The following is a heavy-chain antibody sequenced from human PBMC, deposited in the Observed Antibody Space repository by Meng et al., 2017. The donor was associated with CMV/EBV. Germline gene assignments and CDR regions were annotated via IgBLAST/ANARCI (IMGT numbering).Heavy chain of an antibody. CDR3: AGGNMATTEVDY. J-gene: IGHJ4*02. V-gene: IGHV4-59*01. CDR1: GGPISSYY. D-gene: IGHD5-24*01. CDR2: IYYSGST. Sequence: GPLRPSCTVSGGPISSYYWSWIRQPPGKGLEWIGYIYYSGSTNYNPSLKSRVTISVETSKNQFSLKMSSVTAADTVVYYRAGGNMATTEVDYWGQGTLVTVSS.